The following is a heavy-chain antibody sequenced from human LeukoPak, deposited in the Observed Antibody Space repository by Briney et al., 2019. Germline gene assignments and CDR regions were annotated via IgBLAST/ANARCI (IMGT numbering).Heavy chain of an antibody. Sequence: GGSLRLSCAASGFTFSNFVMSWVRQVPGKGLQWVAAIGGSGGSTYYADSVKGRFTISRDNSKNTLYLQMNSLRADDTAVYYCAKGRLWPDWFDPWGQGALVTVSS. CDR3: AKGRLWPDWFDP. V-gene: IGHV3-23*01. CDR1: GFTFSNFV. CDR2: IGGSGGST. D-gene: IGHD4/OR15-4a*01. J-gene: IGHJ5*02.